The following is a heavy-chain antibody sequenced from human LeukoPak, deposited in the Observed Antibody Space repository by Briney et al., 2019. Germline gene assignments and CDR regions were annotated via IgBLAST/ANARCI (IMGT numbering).Heavy chain of an antibody. CDR1: AGTFSSYA. V-gene: IGHV1-69*01. CDR2: IIPIFGTA. D-gene: IGHD4-17*01. Sequence: GASVKVSCKASAGTFSSYAISWVRQAPGQGLERMGGIIPIFGTANYAQKFQGRVTITADESTSTAYMELSSLRSEDTAVYYCARAHGEAASCDYWGQGTLVTVSS. CDR3: ARAHGEAASCDY. J-gene: IGHJ4*02.